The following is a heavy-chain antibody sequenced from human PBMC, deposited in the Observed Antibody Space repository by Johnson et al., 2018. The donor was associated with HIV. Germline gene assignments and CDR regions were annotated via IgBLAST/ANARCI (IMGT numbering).Heavy chain of an antibody. Sequence: MLLVESGGGVVQPGRSLRLSCAASGFTFSSYAMHWVRQAPGKGLEWVSYISGSGTNIYYADSVKGRFTISRDNAKQSLFLQMNSLRAEDTAVYYCAREEGNYILTRGDAFDIWGQGTMVTVSS. D-gene: IGHD3-9*01. CDR2: ISGSGTNI. V-gene: IGHV3-48*03. CDR3: AREEGNYILTRGDAFDI. CDR1: GFTFSSYA. J-gene: IGHJ3*02.